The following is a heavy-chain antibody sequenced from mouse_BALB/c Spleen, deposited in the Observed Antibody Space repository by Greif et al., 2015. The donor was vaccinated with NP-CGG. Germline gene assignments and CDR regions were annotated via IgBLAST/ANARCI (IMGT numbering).Heavy chain of an antibody. V-gene: IGHV1-61*01. Sequence: QVHVKQSGAELVRPGASVKLSCKASGYSFTSYWMNWVKQRPGQGLEWIGMIHPSDSETRLNLKFKDKATLTVDKSSSTAYMQLSSPTSEDSAVYYCARKDYGSNSFAYWGQGTLVTVSA. CDR3: ARKDYGSNSFAY. CDR2: IHPSDSET. CDR1: GYSFTSYW. J-gene: IGHJ3*01. D-gene: IGHD1-1*01.